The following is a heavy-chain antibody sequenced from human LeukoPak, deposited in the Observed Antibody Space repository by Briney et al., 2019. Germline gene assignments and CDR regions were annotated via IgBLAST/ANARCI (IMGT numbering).Heavy chain of an antibody. CDR3: ARPRTYYDFWSGYYGDAFDI. V-gene: IGHV4-38-2*01. CDR1: GYSISSGYY. CDR2: IYHRGRN. Sequence: SSETLSLTCAVSGYSISSGYYWGWILQPPGKGLERNGGIYHRGRNDYNPSLKSRVTRSVDTSKNKFSLKLSSVTAADTAVYYCARPRTYYDFWSGYYGDAFDIWGQGTMVTVSS. D-gene: IGHD3-3*01. J-gene: IGHJ3*02.